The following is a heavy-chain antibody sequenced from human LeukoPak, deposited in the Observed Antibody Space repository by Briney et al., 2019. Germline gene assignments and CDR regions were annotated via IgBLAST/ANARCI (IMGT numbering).Heavy chain of an antibody. CDR3: ARGGVPYSSGWYTSSFDY. CDR1: GYTFTSYD. J-gene: IGHJ4*02. Sequence: ASVKVSCKASGYTFTSYDINWVRQATGQGLEWMGWMNPNSGNTGYAQKFQGRVTMTRNTSISTAYMELSSLRSEDTAVYYCARGGVPYSSGWYTSSFDYWGQGTLVNVSS. V-gene: IGHV1-8*01. CDR2: MNPNSGNT. D-gene: IGHD6-19*01.